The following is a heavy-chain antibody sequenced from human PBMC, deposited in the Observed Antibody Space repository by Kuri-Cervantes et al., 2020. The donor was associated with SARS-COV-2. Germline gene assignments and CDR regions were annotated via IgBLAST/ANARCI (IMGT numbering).Heavy chain of an antibody. V-gene: IGHV4-61*10. CDR1: GGSISSGSYY. CDR3: ARPGGFLDV. D-gene: IGHD4-23*01. Sequence: SETLSLTCTVSGGSISSGSYYWSWIRQPAGKGLEWIGYIYYSGSTNYNPSLKSRVTISVDTSKNQFSLKLSSVTAADTAVYYCARPGGFLDVWGKGTTVTVSS. CDR2: IYYSGST. J-gene: IGHJ6*04.